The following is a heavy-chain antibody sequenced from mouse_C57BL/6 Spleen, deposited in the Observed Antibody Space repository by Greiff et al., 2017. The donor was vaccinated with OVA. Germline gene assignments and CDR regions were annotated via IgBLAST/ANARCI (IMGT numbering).Heavy chain of an antibody. CDR3: ARVGIYYDFDV. V-gene: IGHV3-6*01. J-gene: IGHJ1*03. D-gene: IGHD2-1*01. CDR1: GYSITSGYY. CDR2: ISYDGSN. Sequence: VQLKESGPGLVKPSQSLSLTCSVTGYSITSGYYWNWIRQFPGNKLEWMGYISYDGSNNYNPSLKNRISITRDTSKNQFFLKLNSVTTEDTATYYCARVGIYYDFDVWGTGTTVTVSS.